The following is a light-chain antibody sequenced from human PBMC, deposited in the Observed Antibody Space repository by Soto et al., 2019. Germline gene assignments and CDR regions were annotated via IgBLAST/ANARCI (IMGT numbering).Light chain of an antibody. CDR1: SSDVGGYNY. CDR3: SSYAGSNMGV. V-gene: IGLV2-8*01. CDR2: EVS. Sequence: QSALTQPPSASGSHGQSVTISCTGTSSDVGGYNYVSWYQQHPGKAPKLMIYEVSKRPSGVPDRFSGSKSGNTASLPVSGLQAEDEADYYCSSYAGSNMGVFGGGTKLTVL. J-gene: IGLJ3*02.